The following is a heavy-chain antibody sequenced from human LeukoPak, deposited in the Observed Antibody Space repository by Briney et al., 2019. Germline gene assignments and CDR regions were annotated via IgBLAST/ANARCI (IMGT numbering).Heavy chain of an antibody. CDR2: VRSKSDAGTM. J-gene: IGHJ6*04. V-gene: IGHV3-15*01. Sequence: GGSLRLSCAASGFTFRSYAMSWVRQAPGKGLEWVGRVRSKSDAGTMDYAAHVEGRFTISRDDSKNMVYLDMNSLKTEDTAVYYCGGRRVWGNGTVVTVSS. CDR3: GGRRV. D-gene: IGHD3-16*01. CDR1: GFTFRSYA.